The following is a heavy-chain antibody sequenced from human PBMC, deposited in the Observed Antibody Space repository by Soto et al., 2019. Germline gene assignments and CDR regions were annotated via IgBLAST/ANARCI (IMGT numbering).Heavy chain of an antibody. CDR2: MNPNSGNT. V-gene: IGHV1-8*01. CDR1: GYTFTSYD. D-gene: IGHD6-6*01. Sequence: QVQLVQSGAEVKKPGASVKVSCKASGYTFTSYDINWVRQATGQGLEWMGWMNPNSGNTGYAQKFQGRVTMTRNTSISTAYMELSSLRSEDTAVYYCASGDHMRVAARYEDYYHYHGMDVWGPGTTVTVSS. J-gene: IGHJ6*02. CDR3: ASGDHMRVAARYEDYYHYHGMDV.